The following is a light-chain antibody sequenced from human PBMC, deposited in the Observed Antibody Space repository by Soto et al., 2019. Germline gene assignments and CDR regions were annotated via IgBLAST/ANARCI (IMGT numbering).Light chain of an antibody. V-gene: IGLV2-14*01. CDR1: SSDVGGYNY. CDR3: SSYTRSSTLVV. J-gene: IGLJ1*01. CDR2: EVS. Sequence: QSALTQPASVSGSPGQSITISCTGTSSDVGGYNYVSWYQQHPGKAPKLMIYEVSTRPSGVSNRLSGSKSGNTASLTSAGRQAEDDADYYCSSYTRSSTLVVFGTGTKVTVL.